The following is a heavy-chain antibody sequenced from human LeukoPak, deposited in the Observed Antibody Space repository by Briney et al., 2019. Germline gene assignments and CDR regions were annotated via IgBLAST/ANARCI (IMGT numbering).Heavy chain of an antibody. CDR2: IYHSGST. CDR1: DYSISSGYY. Sequence: SETLSLTCAVSDYSISSGYYWGWIRQPPGEGLEWIGSIYHSGSTYYNPSLKTRVTISVDTSKNQFFLKLYSVTAADTAVYYCARLSPWSGAYYFDLWGQGTLVTVSS. V-gene: IGHV4-38-2*01. D-gene: IGHD3-10*01. J-gene: IGHJ5*02. CDR3: ARLSPWSGAYYFDL.